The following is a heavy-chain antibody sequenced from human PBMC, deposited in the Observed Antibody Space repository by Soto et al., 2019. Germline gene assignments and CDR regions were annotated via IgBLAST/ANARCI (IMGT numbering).Heavy chain of an antibody. CDR3: AKHKVTGVGKETFAE. CDR1: GVTLSSYG. V-gene: IGHV3-30*18. J-gene: IGHJ4*02. D-gene: IGHD7-27*01. Sequence: PMGSPTLSRSAHGVTLSSYGMPWVRLGSGKGMEWVAVISYDRSNKYYADYVKGRFTVSRDKSKNTLYLQVNSLRAEDTAWYYCAKHKVTGVGKETFAEWRQGT. CDR2: ISYDRSNK.